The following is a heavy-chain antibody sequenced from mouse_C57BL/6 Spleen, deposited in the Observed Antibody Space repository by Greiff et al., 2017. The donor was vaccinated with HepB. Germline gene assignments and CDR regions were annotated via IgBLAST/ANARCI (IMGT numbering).Heavy chain of an antibody. V-gene: IGHV1-82*01. D-gene: IGHD2-4*01. Sequence: QVQLQQSGPELVKPGASVKISCKASGYAFSSSWMNWVKQRPGKGLEWIGRIYPGDGDTNYNGKFKGKATLTADKSSSTAYMQLSSLTSEDSAVYFCARYDLLWYFDYWGQGTTLTVSS. CDR3: ARYDLLWYFDY. CDR2: IYPGDGDT. J-gene: IGHJ2*01. CDR1: GYAFSSSW.